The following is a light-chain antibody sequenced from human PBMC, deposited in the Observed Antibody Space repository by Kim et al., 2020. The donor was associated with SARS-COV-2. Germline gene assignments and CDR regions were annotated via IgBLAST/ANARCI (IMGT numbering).Light chain of an antibody. CDR1: SGDVGGYSY. Sequence: GQSLTLACTGTSGDVGGYSYVSWDQQHPGTAPILMIYDGSKRPSGVPDRFSGSKSGNAASLTISGLQAEDEADYYCCSYAGSYTWVFGGGTQLTVL. V-gene: IGLV2-11*01. J-gene: IGLJ3*02. CDR2: DGS. CDR3: CSYAGSYTWV.